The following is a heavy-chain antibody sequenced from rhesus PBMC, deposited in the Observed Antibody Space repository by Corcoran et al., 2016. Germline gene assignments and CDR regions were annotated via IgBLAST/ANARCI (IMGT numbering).Heavy chain of an antibody. J-gene: IGHJ5-1*01. CDR3: AIDYGSSHDATRFDV. Sequence: QVQLQESGPGLVKPSETLSLTCAVSGGSISSSNWWSWIRQPPGKGLEGIGNIGGSSGRPYYNPSLKTRVPISKDTSKNQLSLKLNSVTAADTAVYYCAIDYGSSHDATRFDVWGPGVLVTVSS. D-gene: IGHD4-29*01. CDR1: GGSISSSNW. V-gene: IGHV4-65*02. CDR2: IGGSSGRP.